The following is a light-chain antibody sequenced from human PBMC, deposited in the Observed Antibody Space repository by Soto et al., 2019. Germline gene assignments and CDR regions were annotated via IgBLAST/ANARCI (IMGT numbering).Light chain of an antibody. CDR2: HAS. CDR1: ESVSNN. J-gene: IGKJ2*01. V-gene: IGKV3-11*01. CDR3: QYRGT. Sequence: EIVLTQSPATLSLSPGERATLSCRASESVSNNLAWYQQKPGPAPRLLIYHASNRATGIPARFSGSGSGTDFTLTISSLEPEDFAIYYCQYRGTFGQGTKLEI.